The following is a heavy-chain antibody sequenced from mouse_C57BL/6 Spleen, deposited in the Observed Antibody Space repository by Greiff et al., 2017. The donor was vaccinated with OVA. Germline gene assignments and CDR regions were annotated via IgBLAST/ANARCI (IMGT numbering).Heavy chain of an antibody. J-gene: IGHJ2*01. D-gene: IGHD1-1*01. CDR3: ARDYYGSSYFDY. CDR2: ISYDGSN. CDR1: GYSITSGYY. Sequence: EVQRVESGPGLVKPSQSLSLTCSVTGYSITSGYYWHWIRQFPGNKLEWMGYISYDGSNNYNPSLKNRISITRDTSKNQFFLKLNSVTTEDTATYYCARDYYGSSYFDYGGQGTTLTVSS. V-gene: IGHV3-6*01.